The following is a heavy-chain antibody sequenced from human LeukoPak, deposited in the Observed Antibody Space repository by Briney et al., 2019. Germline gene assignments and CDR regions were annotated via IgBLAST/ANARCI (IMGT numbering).Heavy chain of an antibody. CDR2: ISSKGDNT. J-gene: IGHJ4*02. Sequence: VRQXXXKGLEYVSAISSKGDNTYYADSVKGRFTISRDNSKNTLYLQMSSLRADDTAVYYCVRGTGYWGQGTLVTVSS. CDR3: VRGTGY. V-gene: IGHV3-64D*06.